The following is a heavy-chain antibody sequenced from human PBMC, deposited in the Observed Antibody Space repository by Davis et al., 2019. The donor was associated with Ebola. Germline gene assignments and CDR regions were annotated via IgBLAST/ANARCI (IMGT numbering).Heavy chain of an antibody. D-gene: IGHD3-16*01. CDR3: ARDRAGMITFGGVYDY. J-gene: IGHJ4*02. Sequence: ASVKVSCKASGYTFTSYGISWVRQAPGQGLEWMGWISAYNGNTNYAQKLQGRVTMTTDTSTSTAYMELRSLRSDDTAVYYCARDRAGMITFGGVYDYWGQGTLVTVSS. CDR1: GYTFTSYG. V-gene: IGHV1-18*01. CDR2: ISAYNGNT.